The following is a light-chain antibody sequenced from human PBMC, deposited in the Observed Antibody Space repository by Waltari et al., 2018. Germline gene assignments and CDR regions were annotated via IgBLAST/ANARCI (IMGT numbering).Light chain of an antibody. CDR1: NSDIGRYNF. Sequence: QSALTQPASVSGSPGQSTPISCTGTNSDIGRYNFVFWYQQHPNKVPKLVLYEVSNRPSGVSNSVSGSKSGNTAFLTISGLQAEDEAEYYCSSYTKSTTQVFGTGTKVTVL. CDR3: SSYTKSTTQV. J-gene: IGLJ1*01. CDR2: EVS. V-gene: IGLV2-14*01.